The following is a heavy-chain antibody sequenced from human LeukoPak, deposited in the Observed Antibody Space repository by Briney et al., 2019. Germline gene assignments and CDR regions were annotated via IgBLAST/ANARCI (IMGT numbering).Heavy chain of an antibody. V-gene: IGHV5-51*01. CDR3: ARHSSVAGTSGCFDS. Sequence: GESLKISCKGSGYSLTSYWIGWVRQMSGKGLECMGIIYPVDSKTRYSPSFQGQVTISADKSISTAYLQWSSLSDTDTAMYYCARHSSVAGTSGCFDSWGQGTLVTVSS. CDR1: GYSLTSYW. CDR2: IYPVDSKT. D-gene: IGHD6-19*01. J-gene: IGHJ5*01.